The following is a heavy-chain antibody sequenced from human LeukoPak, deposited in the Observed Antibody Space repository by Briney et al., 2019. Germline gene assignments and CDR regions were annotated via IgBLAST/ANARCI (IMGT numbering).Heavy chain of an antibody. CDR2: IYYSGST. CDR3: ARDPYGSGSYFWFDP. J-gene: IGHJ5*02. CDR1: GGSISSYY. D-gene: IGHD3-10*01. Sequence: SETLSLTCTVSGGSISSYYWSWIRRPPGKGLEWIGYIYYSGSTNYNPSLKSRVTISVDTSKNQFSLKLSSVTAADTAVYYCARDPYGSGSYFWFDPWGQGTLVTVSS. V-gene: IGHV4-59*01.